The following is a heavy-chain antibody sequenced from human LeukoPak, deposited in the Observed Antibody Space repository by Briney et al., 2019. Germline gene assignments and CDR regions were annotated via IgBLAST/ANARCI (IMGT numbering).Heavy chain of an antibody. V-gene: IGHV4-39*01. CDR2: IYYSGST. CDR1: GFTFSSFW. CDR3: ARRWSGYFDY. J-gene: IGHJ4*02. Sequence: PGGSLRLSCAASGFTFSSFWMSWVRQPPGKGLEWIGGIYYSGSTYYNPSLKSRVTTSVDTSKNQFSLKLSSVTAADTAVYYCARRWSGYFDYWGQGTLVTVSS. D-gene: IGHD3-3*01.